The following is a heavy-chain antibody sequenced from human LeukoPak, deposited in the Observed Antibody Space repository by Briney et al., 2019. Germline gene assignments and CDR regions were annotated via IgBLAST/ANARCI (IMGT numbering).Heavy chain of an antibody. Sequence: GGSLRLSCAASGFAFSSYAMSWVRQAPGKGLEWVSAISGSGGSTYYADSVKGRFTISRDNSKNTLYLQMNSLRAEDTAVYYCAKSTVAGWLALDYWGQGTLVTVSS. CDR3: AKSTVAGWLALDY. D-gene: IGHD6-19*01. CDR2: ISGSGGST. CDR1: GFAFSSYA. J-gene: IGHJ4*02. V-gene: IGHV3-23*01.